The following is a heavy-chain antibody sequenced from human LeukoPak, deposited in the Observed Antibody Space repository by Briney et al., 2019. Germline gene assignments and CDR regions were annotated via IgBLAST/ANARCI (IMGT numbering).Heavy chain of an antibody. CDR1: GFTFDDYG. CDR2: INWNGGST. CDR3: ARGPIFTISRTAPNSFDY. V-gene: IGHV3-20*04. D-gene: IGHD3-3*01. Sequence: RPGGSLRLSCAASGFTFDDYGMSWVRQAPGKGLEWVSGINWNGGSTVSADPGKCRFPISRDHAKNSLYLQMNSLRAEDTALYYCARGPIFTISRTAPNSFDYWGQGTLVTVSS. J-gene: IGHJ4*02.